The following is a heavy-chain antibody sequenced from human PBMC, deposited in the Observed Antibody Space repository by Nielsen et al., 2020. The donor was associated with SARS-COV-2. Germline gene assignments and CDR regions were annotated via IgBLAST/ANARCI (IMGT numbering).Heavy chain of an antibody. CDR2: ISGSGGST. D-gene: IGHD6-19*01. Sequence: WIRQPPGKGLEWVSAISGSGGSTYYADSVKGRFTISRDNSKNTLYLQMSSLRAEDTAVYYCVKDQSGIAVAGSLNFDYWGQGTLVTVSS. V-gene: IGHV3-23*01. CDR3: VKDQSGIAVAGSLNFDY. J-gene: IGHJ4*02.